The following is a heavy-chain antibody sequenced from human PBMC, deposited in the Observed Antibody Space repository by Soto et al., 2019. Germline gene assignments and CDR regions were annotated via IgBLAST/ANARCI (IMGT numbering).Heavy chain of an antibody. Sequence: QVQLVESGGGVVQPGRSLRLSCAASGFTFSSYAMHWVRQAPGKGLEWVAVISYDGSNKYYADSVKGRFTISRDNSKNXPDLQMNSLRAEDTAVYYCAREQAAARYYYYDGMDVWGQGTTVTVSS. CDR1: GFTFSSYA. J-gene: IGHJ6*02. V-gene: IGHV3-30-3*01. D-gene: IGHD6-13*01. CDR2: ISYDGSNK. CDR3: AREQAAARYYYYDGMDV.